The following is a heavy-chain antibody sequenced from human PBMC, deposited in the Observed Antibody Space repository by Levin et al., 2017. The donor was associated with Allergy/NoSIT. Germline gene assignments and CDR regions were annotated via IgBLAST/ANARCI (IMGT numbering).Heavy chain of an antibody. CDR1: GFTFSSYG. Sequence: GGSLRLSCAASGFTFSSYGMHWVRQAPGKGLEWVAVIWYDGSNKYYADSVKGRFTISRDNSKNTLYLQMNSLRAEDTAVYYCARGLWFGEGEAGLFDYWGQGTLVTVSS. V-gene: IGHV3-33*01. CDR3: ARGLWFGEGEAGLFDY. J-gene: IGHJ4*02. D-gene: IGHD3-10*01. CDR2: IWYDGSNK.